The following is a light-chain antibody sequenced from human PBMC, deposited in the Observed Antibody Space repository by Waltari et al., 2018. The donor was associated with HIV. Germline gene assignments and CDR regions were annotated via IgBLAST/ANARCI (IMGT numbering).Light chain of an antibody. CDR2: GAS. CDR3: QQYNNWPPEIT. CDR1: QSVSSN. V-gene: IGKV3-15*01. J-gene: IGKJ3*01. Sequence: EIVMTQSPATLSVSPGERATLSCGASQSVSSNLAWYQQKPGQAPRLLVFGASTRATGIPARFSGSGSGTEFTLTISSLQSEDFAVYYCQQYNNWPPEITFGPGTKVDIK.